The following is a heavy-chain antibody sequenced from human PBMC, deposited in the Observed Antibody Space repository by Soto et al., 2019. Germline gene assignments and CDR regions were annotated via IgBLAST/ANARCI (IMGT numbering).Heavy chain of an antibody. CDR1: GYNFSSQW. CDR3: AKSAVLEI. Sequence: GESLKISCKGSGYNFSSQWIAWVRQKPGKGLEWMGIVYPGDAETRYSPSFQGQVTMSADKSIDTAYLQWSSLKASDTAIYYRAKSAVLEIWGPGTMVTVS. V-gene: IGHV5-51*01. D-gene: IGHD6-19*01. J-gene: IGHJ3*02. CDR2: VYPGDAET.